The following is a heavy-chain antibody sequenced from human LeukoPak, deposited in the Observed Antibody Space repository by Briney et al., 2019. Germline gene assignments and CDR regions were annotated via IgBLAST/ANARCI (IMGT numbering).Heavy chain of an antibody. Sequence: ASVKVSCKASGGTFSSYTISWVRQAPGQGLEWMGRIIPILGIANYAQKFQGRVTITADKSTSTAYMEPSSLRSEDTAVYYCARDQGYSYGPPFGYWGQGTLVTVSS. D-gene: IGHD5-18*01. CDR2: IIPILGIA. CDR1: GGTFSSYT. V-gene: IGHV1-69*04. J-gene: IGHJ4*02. CDR3: ARDQGYSYGPPFGY.